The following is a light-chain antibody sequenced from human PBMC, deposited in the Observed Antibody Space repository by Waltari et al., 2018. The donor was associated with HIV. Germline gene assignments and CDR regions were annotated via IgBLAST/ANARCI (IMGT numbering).Light chain of an antibody. CDR1: SRDVGSSNL. CDR3: CSYAGSSTYV. J-gene: IGLJ1*01. Sequence: QSALTQPASVPGSLGQSTTISCTGTSRDVGSSNLVPWYQQHPGKAPKLMIYEVIKRPSGVSNRFSGSKSGNTASLTISGLQAEDEADYYCCSYAGSSTYVFGTGTKVTVL. V-gene: IGLV2-23*02. CDR2: EVI.